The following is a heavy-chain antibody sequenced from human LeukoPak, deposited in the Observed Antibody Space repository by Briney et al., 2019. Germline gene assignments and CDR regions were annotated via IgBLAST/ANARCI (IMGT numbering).Heavy chain of an antibody. Sequence: SETLSLTCAVYGGSFSGYYWSWIRQPPGKGLEWIGEINHSGSTNYNPSLKSRVTMSVDTSKNQFSLKLSSVTAADTAVYYCAREERDSSSWYSPDYYYGMDVWGQGTTVTVSS. CDR3: AREERDSSSWYSPDYYYGMDV. J-gene: IGHJ6*02. V-gene: IGHV4-34*01. CDR1: GGSFSGYY. CDR2: INHSGST. D-gene: IGHD6-13*01.